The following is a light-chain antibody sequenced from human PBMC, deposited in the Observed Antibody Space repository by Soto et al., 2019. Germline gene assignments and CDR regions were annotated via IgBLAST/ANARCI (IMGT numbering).Light chain of an antibody. J-gene: IGKJ4*01. CDR2: DAS. CDR3: QQRRDWPPVT. V-gene: IGKV3-11*01. CDR1: QSVSSY. Sequence: EIVLTQSPATLSLSPGERATLSCRATQSVSSYLAWYQQKPGQAPMLLIYDASNRSTDIPARVSGTGSGTDFSLTISSLDTEDFAVYYCQQRRDWPPVTFGGGTKVEIK.